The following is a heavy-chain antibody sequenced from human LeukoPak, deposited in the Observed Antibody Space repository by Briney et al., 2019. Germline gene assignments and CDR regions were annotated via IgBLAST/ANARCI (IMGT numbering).Heavy chain of an antibody. D-gene: IGHD3-3*01. Sequence: SETLSLTCTVSGGSISSYYWSWIRQPPGKGLEWIGYIYYSGSTNYNPSLKSRVTISVDTSKNQFSLKLSSVTAADTAVYYCARIGNDFWSGYYYYYYYMDVWGKGTTVTVSS. CDR3: ARIGNDFWSGYYYYYYYMDV. V-gene: IGHV4-59*01. CDR1: GGSISSYY. J-gene: IGHJ6*03. CDR2: IYYSGST.